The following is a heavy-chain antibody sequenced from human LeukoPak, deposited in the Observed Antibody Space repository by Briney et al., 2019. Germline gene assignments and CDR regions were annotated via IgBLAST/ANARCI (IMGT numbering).Heavy chain of an antibody. CDR3: ARVWLTTVTTNWFDP. D-gene: IGHD4-11*01. Sequence: ASVKVSCKASGYTFTGYYMHWVRQAPGQGLEWMGWINPNSGGTNYAQKFQGRVTMTRDTSISTAYMELSRLRSDDTAVYYCARVWLTTVTTNWFDPWGQGTLVTVSS. V-gene: IGHV1-2*02. CDR1: GYTFTGYY. J-gene: IGHJ5*02. CDR2: INPNSGGT.